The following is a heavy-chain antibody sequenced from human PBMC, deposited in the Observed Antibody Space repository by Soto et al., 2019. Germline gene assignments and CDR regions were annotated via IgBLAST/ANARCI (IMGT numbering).Heavy chain of an antibody. J-gene: IGHJ4*02. CDR2: IFPLTDIP. CDR3: ARGPLVVLNYFES. CDR1: GGTFRNYP. V-gene: IGHV1-69*04. Sequence: GASVKVSCKASGGTFRNYPLNWVRQAPGQGLEWMGSIFPLTDIPDYAQNFQARLTISADKSTSTAYMELSSLTSDDTAMYFCARGPLVVLNYFESWGQGTLVTVSS.